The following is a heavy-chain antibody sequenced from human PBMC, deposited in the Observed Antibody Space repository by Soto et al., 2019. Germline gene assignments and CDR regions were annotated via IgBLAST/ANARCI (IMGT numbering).Heavy chain of an antibody. CDR1: GDSVTNYF. V-gene: IGHV4-59*02. CDR2: IYYSGST. CDR3: ARDSRFPQPVGSSWSYYYYGMDV. J-gene: IGHJ6*02. D-gene: IGHD6-13*01. Sequence: SETLSLTCTVSGDSVTNYFWSWMRQPPGKGLEWIGYIYYSGSTNYNPSLKSRVTISVDTSKNQFSLKLSSVTAADTAVYYCARDSRFPQPVGSSWSYYYYGMDVWGQGTTVTVSS.